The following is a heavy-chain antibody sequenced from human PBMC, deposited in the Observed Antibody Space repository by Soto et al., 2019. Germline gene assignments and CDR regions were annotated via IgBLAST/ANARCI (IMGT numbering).Heavy chain of an antibody. D-gene: IGHD2-15*01. CDR3: ARDGNTYCSGGSCYLFNYYYYYMDV. CDR1: GFTFSSYS. J-gene: IGHJ6*03. CDR2: SSSSSSTI. Sequence: PGGSLRLSCAASGFTFSSYSMNWVRQAPGKGLEWVSYSSSSSSTIYYADSVTGRFTICRDNAKNSLYLQMNSLRAEDTAVYYCARDGNTYCSGGSCYLFNYYYYYMDVWGKGTTVTVSS. V-gene: IGHV3-48*01.